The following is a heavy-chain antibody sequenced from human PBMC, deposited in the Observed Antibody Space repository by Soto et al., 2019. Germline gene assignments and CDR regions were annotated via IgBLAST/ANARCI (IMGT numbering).Heavy chain of an antibody. D-gene: IGHD3-9*01. CDR1: GYTFLKYG. CDR3: AKDLGSGYRFDY. J-gene: IGHJ4*02. Sequence: QVQLVQSGPEVKKPGASVKVACKASGYTFLKYGINWVRQAPGQGLEWMGGIQTDNDHASFAQKFEGRVTMTTDTSTRTAYMELRDLSSDHTAVYYCAKDLGSGYRFDYWGQGTPVTVSS. V-gene: IGHV1-18*01. CDR2: IQTDNDHA.